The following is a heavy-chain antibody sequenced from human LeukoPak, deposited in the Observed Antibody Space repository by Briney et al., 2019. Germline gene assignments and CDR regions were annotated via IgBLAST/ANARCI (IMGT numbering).Heavy chain of an antibody. CDR3: ARGKYCSSTSCFRRVDY. J-gene: IGHJ4*02. CDR1: GFTFSSYS. CDR2: ISSSSSYI. D-gene: IGHD2-2*01. Sequence: PGGSLRLSCAASGFTFSSYSMNWVRQAPGKGLEWVPSISSSSSYIYYADSVKGRFTISRDNAKNSLYLQMNSLRAEDTAVYYCARGKYCSSTSCFRRVDYWGQGTLVTVSS. V-gene: IGHV3-21*01.